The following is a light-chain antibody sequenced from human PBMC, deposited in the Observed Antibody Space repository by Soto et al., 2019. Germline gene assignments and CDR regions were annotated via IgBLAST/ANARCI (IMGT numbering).Light chain of an antibody. CDR3: QQSYSTPWT. CDR1: QSISSY. V-gene: IGKV1-39*01. Sequence: DMQMTQSPSSLSASVGGGVTITCRASQSISSYLNWYQQKPGKAPKLLIYAASSLQSGVPSRFSGSGSGTDFTLTISSLQPEDFATYYCQQSYSTPWTFGQGTKVDIK. J-gene: IGKJ1*01. CDR2: AAS.